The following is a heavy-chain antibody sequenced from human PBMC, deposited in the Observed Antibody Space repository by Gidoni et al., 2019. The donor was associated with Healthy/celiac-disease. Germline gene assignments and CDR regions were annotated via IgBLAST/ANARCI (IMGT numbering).Heavy chain of an antibody. CDR3: ARGGDIVMVTAMDY. Sequence: EVQLVESGGGLVQPGGSLRLSCAASGFTFSSYEMNWGRQAPGKGLEWVSYISSSCSTIYYADSVKGRFTISRDNAKNSLYLQMNSLRAEDTAVYYCARGGDIVMVTAMDYWGQGTLVTVSS. V-gene: IGHV3-48*03. CDR1: GFTFSSYE. D-gene: IGHD2-21*02. CDR2: ISSSCSTI. J-gene: IGHJ4*02.